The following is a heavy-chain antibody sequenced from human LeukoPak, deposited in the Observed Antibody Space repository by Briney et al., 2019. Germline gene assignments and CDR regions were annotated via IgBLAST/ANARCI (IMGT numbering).Heavy chain of an antibody. Sequence: ASVKVSCEASGYTFTDYFLHWVRQAPGRGLEWMAWINPKTGDTKYAQNFQGRVTVTRDTSISTLYMELTRLMSDDTAVYYCARVRDVTGLLYWGQGNLVTASS. J-gene: IGHJ4*02. D-gene: IGHD2/OR15-2a*01. CDR1: GYTFTDYF. CDR3: ARVRDVTGLLY. V-gene: IGHV1-2*02. CDR2: INPKTGDT.